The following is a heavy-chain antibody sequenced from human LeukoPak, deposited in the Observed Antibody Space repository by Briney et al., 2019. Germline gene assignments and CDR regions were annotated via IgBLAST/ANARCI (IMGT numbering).Heavy chain of an antibody. CDR2: INPNSGGT. V-gene: IGHV1-2*02. D-gene: IGHD2-2*01. J-gene: IGHJ4*02. CDR3: ARGRYCSSTSCPEDY. Sequence: ASVKVSCKASGYTFTGYYMHWVRQAPGQGLGWMGWINPNSGGTNYAQKFQGRVTMTRDTSISTAYMELSRLRSDDTAVYYCARGRYCSSTSCPEDYGGQGTLVTVSS. CDR1: GYTFTGYY.